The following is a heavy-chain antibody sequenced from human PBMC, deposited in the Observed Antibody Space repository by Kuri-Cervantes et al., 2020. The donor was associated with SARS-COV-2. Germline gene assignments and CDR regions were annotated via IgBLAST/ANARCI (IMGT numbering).Heavy chain of an antibody. J-gene: IGHJ4*02. V-gene: IGHV3-23*01. CDR2: ISGSGGST. D-gene: IGHD5-12*01. CDR3: ARGGGGYSGYEEY. Sequence: GESLKISCAASGFTFSSYAMSWVRQAPGKGLEWVSAISGSGGSTYYADSVKGRFTISRDNSKNTLYLQMNRLRAEDTAIYYCARGGGGYSGYEEYWGQGTLVTVSS. CDR1: GFTFSSYA.